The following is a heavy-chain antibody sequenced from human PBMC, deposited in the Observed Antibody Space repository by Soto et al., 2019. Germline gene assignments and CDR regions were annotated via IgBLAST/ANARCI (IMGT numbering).Heavy chain of an antibody. CDR3: ARVSSPDSSGYYYGFAS. CDR1: GGSVSSGPYY. D-gene: IGHD3-22*01. J-gene: IGHJ4*02. V-gene: IGHV4-61*01. CDR2: IYYSGST. Sequence: SETLSLTCTVSGGSVSSGPYYWNWIRQAPGKGLEYIGNIYYSGSTNYNPSLKSRVTISADRSKNQFSLKLSSMTAADTAVYYCARVSSPDSSGYYYGFASWGQGTLVTVSS.